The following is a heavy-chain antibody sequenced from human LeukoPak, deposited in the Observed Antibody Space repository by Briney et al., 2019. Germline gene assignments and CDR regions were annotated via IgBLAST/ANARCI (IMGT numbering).Heavy chain of an antibody. J-gene: IGHJ4*02. CDR2: FTSMSRTI. CDR1: GFTVSSNY. D-gene: IGHD6-13*01. CDR3: ARQSSGIAATDKIDY. Sequence: GGSLRLSCAASGFTVSSNYMTWVRQAPGRGLEWVSSFTSMSRTIYYADSVKGRFTISRDDAKESLYLQMNSLRAEDTAIYYCARQSSGIAATDKIDYWGQGALVTVSS. V-gene: IGHV3-21*01.